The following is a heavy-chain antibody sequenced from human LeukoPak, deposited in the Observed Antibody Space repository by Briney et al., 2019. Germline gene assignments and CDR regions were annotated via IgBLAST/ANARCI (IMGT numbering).Heavy chain of an antibody. CDR2: INPNSGGT. Sequence: WASVKVSCKASGYTFTGYYMHWVRQAPGQGLEWMGWINPNSGGTNYAQKFQGRVTMTRDTSISTAYMELSRLRSDDTAVYYCAREYSGSPTGAFDIWGQGTMVTVSS. CDR3: AREYSGSPTGAFDI. J-gene: IGHJ3*02. V-gene: IGHV1-2*02. D-gene: IGHD1-26*01. CDR1: GYTFTGYY.